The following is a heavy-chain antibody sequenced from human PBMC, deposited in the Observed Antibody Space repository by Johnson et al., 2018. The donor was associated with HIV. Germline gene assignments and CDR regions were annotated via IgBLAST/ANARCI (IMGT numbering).Heavy chain of an antibody. J-gene: IGHJ3*01. D-gene: IGHD1-14*01. CDR3: ARGGLGYQNLHDAFDL. CDR1: GFTFSDYY. CDR2: ISSSGGTI. V-gene: IGHV3-11*04. Sequence: QVQLVESGGGLVKPGGSLRLSCAASGFTFSDYYMTWIRQAPGKGLEWVSYISSSGGTIYYTDSVKGRFTISRDNAKNSLYLHMNSLRAEDTAVYYCARGGLGYQNLHDAFDLWGQGTMVTVSS.